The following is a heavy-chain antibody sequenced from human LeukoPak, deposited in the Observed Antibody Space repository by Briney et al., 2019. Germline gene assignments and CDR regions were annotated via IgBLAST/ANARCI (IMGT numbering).Heavy chain of an antibody. Sequence: VSVKVSCKASGYTFTSYAMHWVRQAPGQRLEWMGWINAGNGNTKYSQKFQGRVTITRDTSASTAYMELSSLRSEDTAVYYCARGHRYAKEGDVWGQGTTVTVSS. CDR3: ARGHRYAKEGDV. CDR1: GYTFTSYA. V-gene: IGHV1-3*01. J-gene: IGHJ6*02. CDR2: INAGNGNT. D-gene: IGHD3-16*02.